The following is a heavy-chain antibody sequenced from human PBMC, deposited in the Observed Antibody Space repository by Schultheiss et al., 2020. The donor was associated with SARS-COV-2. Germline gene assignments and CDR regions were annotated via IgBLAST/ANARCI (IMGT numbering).Heavy chain of an antibody. CDR2: ISSESATI. V-gene: IGHV3-48*02. J-gene: IGHJ5*02. D-gene: IGHD2-15*01. CDR1: GFRFSSYS. CDR3: VRDRSWWTPYNCFDL. Sequence: GGSLRLSCAASGFRFSSYSMNWVRQAPEKGLEWLSYISSESATIFYTDSVKGRFTISRDNAKNSLYLHMNGLRDEDTAVYYCVRDRSWWTPYNCFDLWGRGTLVTVSS.